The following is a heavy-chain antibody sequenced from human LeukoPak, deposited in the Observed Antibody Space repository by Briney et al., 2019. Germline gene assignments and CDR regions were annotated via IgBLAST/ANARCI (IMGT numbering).Heavy chain of an antibody. D-gene: IGHD4-17*01. Sequence: QAGGSLRLSCAASGFAFSSFAMSWVRQAPGKGLEWVSTISGSGAITSYADSVKGRFTFSRDNSKNTVYLQMNSLRVEDTAVYYCAKDLPDRGDHIEGCWDQGTLVTVSS. J-gene: IGHJ4*02. V-gene: IGHV3-23*01. CDR3: AKDLPDRGDHIEGC. CDR2: ISGSGAIT. CDR1: GFAFSSFA.